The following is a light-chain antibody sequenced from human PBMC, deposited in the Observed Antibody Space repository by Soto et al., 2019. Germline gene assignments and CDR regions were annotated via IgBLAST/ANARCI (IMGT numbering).Light chain of an antibody. CDR3: QQLNSYPQT. Sequence: DSHITQSPSTLSASVGDRVIITCRASQNISRWSAWYQQKPGKAPKPLIYKASSLESGVPSRFSGSGSGPDFTLTISSLQPEDSATYFCQQLNSYPQTFGQGTRLEIK. V-gene: IGKV1-5*03. CDR2: KAS. J-gene: IGKJ5*01. CDR1: QNISRW.